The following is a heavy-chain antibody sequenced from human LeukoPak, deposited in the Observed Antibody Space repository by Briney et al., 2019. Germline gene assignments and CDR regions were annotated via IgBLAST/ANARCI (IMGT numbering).Heavy chain of an antibody. Sequence: PGGSLRLSCAASGFTFSNHWMSWVRQAPGKGLEWVANIKQDGSEKYYVDSVKGRFTISRDNAKNSLYLQMNSLRAEDTAVYYCARPYCTGGVCYTGWFDPWGQGTLVTVSS. CDR2: IKQDGSEK. V-gene: IGHV3-7*01. CDR3: ARPYCTGGVCYTGWFDP. J-gene: IGHJ5*02. D-gene: IGHD2-8*02. CDR1: GFTFSNHW.